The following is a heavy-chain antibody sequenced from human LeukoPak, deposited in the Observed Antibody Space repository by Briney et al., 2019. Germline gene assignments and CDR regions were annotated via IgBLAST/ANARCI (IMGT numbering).Heavy chain of an antibody. CDR2: ISGSGGST. Sequence: GGSLRLSCAASGFTFSSYAMSWVRQAPGKGLEWVSAISGSGGSTYYADSVKGRFTISRDNSKNTLYLQMNSLRAEDTAVYYCAKDWDSSGWYPRWFDPWGQGTLVTVSS. D-gene: IGHD6-19*01. CDR3: AKDWDSSGWYPRWFDP. CDR1: GFTFSSYA. J-gene: IGHJ5*02. V-gene: IGHV3-23*01.